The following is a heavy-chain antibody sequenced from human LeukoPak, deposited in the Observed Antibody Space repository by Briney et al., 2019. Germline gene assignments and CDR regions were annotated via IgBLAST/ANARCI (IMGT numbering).Heavy chain of an antibody. CDR3: ARTSASGATYFDY. CDR1: GGSLNPYY. J-gene: IGHJ4*02. Sequence: SETLSLTCTVSGGSLNPYYWSWIRQPAEKGLEWIGRIYFSGNTHYIPSLQSRVTLSVDTSKNQFSLRLSSVTAADTAVYYCARTSASGATYFDYWGQGALVTVSS. CDR2: IYFSGNT. D-gene: IGHD1-26*01. V-gene: IGHV4-4*07.